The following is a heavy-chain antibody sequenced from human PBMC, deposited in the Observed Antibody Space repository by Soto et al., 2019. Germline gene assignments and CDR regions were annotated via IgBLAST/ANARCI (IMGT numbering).Heavy chain of an antibody. CDR2: ISGSGGST. CDR1: GFTFSSYA. J-gene: IGHJ6*02. D-gene: IGHD3-10*01. V-gene: IGHV3-23*01. CDR3: AKPRGRDYYYSGMDV. Sequence: PGGSLRLSCAASGFTFSSYAMSWVRQAPGKGLEWVSAISGSGGSTYYADSVKGRFTISRDNSKNTLYLQMNSLRAEDTAVYYCAKPRGRDYYYSGMDVWGQGTTVTVSS.